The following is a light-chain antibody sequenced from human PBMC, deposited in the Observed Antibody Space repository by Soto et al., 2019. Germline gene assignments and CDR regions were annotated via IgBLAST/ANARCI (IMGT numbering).Light chain of an antibody. CDR2: DAS. CDR3: QKYNSAPLT. V-gene: IGKV1-5*01. J-gene: IGKJ4*01. Sequence: DIQMTQSPSSLSASVGDRVTITCRASQSISSWLAWYQHKPGKAPKLLMYDASNLDSGVPSRFSGSGSGTEFTLTISSLQPEDVATYYCQKYNSAPLTFGGGTKVDIK. CDR1: QSISSW.